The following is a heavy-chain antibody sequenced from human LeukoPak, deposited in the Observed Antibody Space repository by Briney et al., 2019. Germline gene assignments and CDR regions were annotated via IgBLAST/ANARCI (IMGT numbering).Heavy chain of an antibody. Sequence: GGSLRLSCAASGFTFSNAWMSWVRQAPGKGLEWVGHINSKTDGGTTDYAAAVKGRFTTSRDDSKNTLYLQMNSLKTEDRAVYYCTAGAWIQLWLADYWGQGTLVTVSS. J-gene: IGHJ4*02. CDR3: TAGAWIQLWLADY. D-gene: IGHD5-18*01. V-gene: IGHV3-15*01. CDR1: GFTFSNAW. CDR2: INSKTDGGTT.